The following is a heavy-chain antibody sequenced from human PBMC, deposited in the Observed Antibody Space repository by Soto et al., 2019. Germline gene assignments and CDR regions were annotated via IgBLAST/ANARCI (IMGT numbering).Heavy chain of an antibody. J-gene: IGHJ6*02. D-gene: IGHD4-17*01. CDR1: GFTFSSYS. CDR2: ISSSSSYI. V-gene: IGHV3-21*01. Sequence: VGSLRLSCAASGFTFSSYSMNWVRQAPGKGLEWVSSISSSSSYIYYADSVKGRFAISRDNAKNSLCLQMNSLRAEDTAVYYCARLEVTTVNPYYYYGMDVWGQGTTVTVSS. CDR3: ARLEVTTVNPYYYYGMDV.